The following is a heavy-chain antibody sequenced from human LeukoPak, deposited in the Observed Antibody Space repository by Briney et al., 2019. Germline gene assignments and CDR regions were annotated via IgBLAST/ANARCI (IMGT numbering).Heavy chain of an antibody. J-gene: IGHJ5*02. CDR3: ARVLLWFGDGGFDP. CDR1: GYTFTSYG. Sequence: ASVKVSCKASGYTFTSYGISWLRQAPGQGLEWMGWISAYNGNTNYAQKLQGRVTMTTDTSTSTAYMELRSLRSDDTAVYYCARVLLWFGDGGFDPWGQGTLVTVSS. D-gene: IGHD3-10*01. CDR2: ISAYNGNT. V-gene: IGHV1-18*01.